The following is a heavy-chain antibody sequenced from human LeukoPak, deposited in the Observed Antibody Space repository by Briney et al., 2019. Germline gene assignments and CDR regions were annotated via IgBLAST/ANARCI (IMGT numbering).Heavy chain of an antibody. Sequence: PSETLTLTCSVSGGPISGYYWSWIRQPPGKGLEFIGYVYYSGSTNYNPSLKSRVAMSLDTSRNQFSLKLTSVTPADTAVYYCAREAQGRSFPLYYFDYWGQGILVTV. D-gene: IGHD2-8*01. J-gene: IGHJ4*02. CDR1: GGPISGYY. CDR3: AREAQGRSFPLYYFDY. V-gene: IGHV4-59*01. CDR2: VYYSGST.